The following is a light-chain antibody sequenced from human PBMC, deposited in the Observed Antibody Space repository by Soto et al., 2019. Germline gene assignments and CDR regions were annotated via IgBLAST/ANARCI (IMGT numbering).Light chain of an antibody. J-gene: IGKJ4*01. V-gene: IGKV3-20*01. CDR1: QSVSSNY. CDR2: GAS. CDR3: QQYDSAPLT. Sequence: EIVLTQSPGTLSLSPGERATLSCRASQSVSSNYLAWYQQKPGQAPRLLIYGASSRATGIPDRFSGSGSGTDFTLTISILETEDFAVYYCQQYDSAPLTFGGGTKVEIK.